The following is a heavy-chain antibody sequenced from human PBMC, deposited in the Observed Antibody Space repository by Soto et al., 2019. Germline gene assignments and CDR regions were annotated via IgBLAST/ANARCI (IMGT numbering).Heavy chain of an antibody. Sequence: SETLSLTCTVSGGSISSGGYYWSWIRQHPGKGLEWIGYIYYSGSTYYNPSLKSRVTISVDTSKNQFSLKLSSVTAADTAVYYCARVVLGGLWFDPWGQGTLVTVSS. D-gene: IGHD3-16*01. CDR1: GGSISSGGYY. V-gene: IGHV4-31*03. J-gene: IGHJ5*02. CDR3: ARVVLGGLWFDP. CDR2: IYYSGST.